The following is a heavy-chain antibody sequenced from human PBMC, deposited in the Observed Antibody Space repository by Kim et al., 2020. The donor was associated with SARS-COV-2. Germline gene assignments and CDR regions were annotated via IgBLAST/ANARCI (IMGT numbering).Heavy chain of an antibody. CDR2: ISYDGSNK. J-gene: IGHJ4*02. D-gene: IGHD3-10*01. V-gene: IGHV3-30*04. CDR1: GFTFSSYA. CDR3: ARAYGDQPGDY. Sequence: GGSLRLSCAASGFTFSSYAMHWVRQAPGKGLEWVAVISYDGSNKYYADSVKGRFTISRDNSKNTLYLQMNSLRAEDTAVYYCARAYGDQPGDYWGQGTLVTVSS.